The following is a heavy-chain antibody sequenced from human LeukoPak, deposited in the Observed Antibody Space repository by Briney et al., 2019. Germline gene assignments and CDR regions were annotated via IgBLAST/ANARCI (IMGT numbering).Heavy chain of an antibody. Sequence: GGSLRLSCAASGFTFSNYAMSWVRQAPGKGLEWVANIKQDGSEKFYVDSVKGRFTLSRDNAKNSLFLQMNSLRAEDTAVYYCARDYYGSGWYGDYWGQGTLVTVSS. CDR1: GFTFSNYA. CDR3: ARDYYGSGWYGDY. CDR2: IKQDGSEK. D-gene: IGHD6-19*01. V-gene: IGHV3-7*04. J-gene: IGHJ4*02.